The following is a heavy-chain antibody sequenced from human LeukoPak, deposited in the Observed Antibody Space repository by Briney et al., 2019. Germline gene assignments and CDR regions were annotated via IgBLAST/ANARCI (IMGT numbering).Heavy chain of an antibody. V-gene: IGHV4-39*01. CDR1: GGSISSNNYF. Sequence: PSETLSLTCTVSGGSISSNNYFWGWIRQPPGKGLEWIGSIYDSGSTYYNPSLKSRVTISADTSKNQFSLKLNSVTAADTAMYYCQSRFLEWLLDYWGQGTLVTVSS. CDR2: IYDSGST. CDR3: QSRFLEWLLDY. D-gene: IGHD3-3*01. J-gene: IGHJ4*02.